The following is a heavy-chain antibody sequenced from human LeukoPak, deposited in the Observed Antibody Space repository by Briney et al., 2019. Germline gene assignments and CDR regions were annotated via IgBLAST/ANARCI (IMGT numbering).Heavy chain of an antibody. J-gene: IGHJ4*02. D-gene: IGHD6-19*01. Sequence: EASVKVSCKASGYILTKYAIHWVRQAPGQRLEWMGWINAGNGNTKHSQKIQGRVTLTRDTSASTAYMEVSSLRSEDTAMYYCARGIEASSGWYVIDYWGQGTLVTVSS. V-gene: IGHV1-3*01. CDR1: GYILTKYA. CDR3: ARGIEASSGWYVIDY. CDR2: INAGNGNT.